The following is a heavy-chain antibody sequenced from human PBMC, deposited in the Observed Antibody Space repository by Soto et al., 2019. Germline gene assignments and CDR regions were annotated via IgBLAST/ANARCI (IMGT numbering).Heavy chain of an antibody. CDR3: ARRRDGYNCPDY. D-gene: IGHD5-12*01. Sequence: SETLSLTCAVYGGSFSGYYWTWIRQPPGKGLEWIGEVNHRGSTNYNPSLKSRVTISVDTSKNQFSLILSSVTAADTAVYYCARRRDGYNCPDYWGQGTLVTVSS. V-gene: IGHV4-34*01. CDR1: GGSFSGYY. J-gene: IGHJ4*02. CDR2: VNHRGST.